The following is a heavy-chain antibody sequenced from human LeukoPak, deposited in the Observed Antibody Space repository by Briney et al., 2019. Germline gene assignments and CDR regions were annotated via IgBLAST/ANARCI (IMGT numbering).Heavy chain of an antibody. V-gene: IGHV1-24*01. D-gene: IGHD4-23*01. CDR3: AADTQKTVVPSTDH. J-gene: IGHJ4*02. CDR1: GYSLIDLS. Sequence: GASVKVSCKVSGYSLIDLSMYWVRQAPGEGLEWMGGFDPDDGETTYAQRFQGRVTITEDTSTDTAYMELTNLRSDDTAVYYCAADTQKTVVPSTDHWGQGTLVTVSS. CDR2: FDPDDGET.